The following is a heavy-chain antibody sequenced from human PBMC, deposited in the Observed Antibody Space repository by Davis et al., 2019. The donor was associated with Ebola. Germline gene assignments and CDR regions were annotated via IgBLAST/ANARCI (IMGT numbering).Heavy chain of an antibody. CDR1: GGSISSSSYY. CDR2: IYYSGST. J-gene: IGHJ6*02. V-gene: IGHV4-39*01. Sequence: MPSETLSLTCTVSGGSISSSSYYWGCSRQPPGKGLEWIGNIYYSGSTYYNPSLKSRVTISVDTSKNQFSLKLSSVTAADTAVYSCARHCGSSGYYYAPYGMDVWGQGTTVTVSS. D-gene: IGHD3-22*01. CDR3: ARHCGSSGYYYAPYGMDV.